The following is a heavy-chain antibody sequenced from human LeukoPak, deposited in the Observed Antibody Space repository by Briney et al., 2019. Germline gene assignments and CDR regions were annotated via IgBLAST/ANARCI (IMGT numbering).Heavy chain of an antibody. Sequence: GESLKISCTASGFTFGDYAMSWLRQAPGKGLEWVGFIRSKAYGGTTEYAASVKGRFTISRDDSKSIAYLQMNSLKTEDTAVYYCTRGPATFYNYHYMDVWGKGTTVTVSS. J-gene: IGHJ6*03. CDR2: IRSKAYGGTT. CDR3: TRGPATFYNYHYMDV. V-gene: IGHV3-49*03. CDR1: GFTFGDYA.